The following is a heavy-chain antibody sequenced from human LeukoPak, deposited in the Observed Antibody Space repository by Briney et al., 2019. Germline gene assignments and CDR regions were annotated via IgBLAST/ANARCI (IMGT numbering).Heavy chain of an antibody. Sequence: GGSLRLSCAASGFTVSSNYMSWVRQAPGKGLEWVANIKQDGSEKYYVDSVKGRFTISRDNAKNSLYLQMNSLRAEDTAVYYCAKDSGPYSSGWGDYWGQGTLVTVSS. J-gene: IGHJ4*02. CDR2: IKQDGSEK. CDR3: AKDSGPYSSGWGDY. V-gene: IGHV3-7*01. CDR1: GFTVSSNY. D-gene: IGHD6-19*01.